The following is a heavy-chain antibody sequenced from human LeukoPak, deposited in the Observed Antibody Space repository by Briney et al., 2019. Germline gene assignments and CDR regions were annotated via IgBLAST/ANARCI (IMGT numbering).Heavy chain of an antibody. J-gene: IGHJ4*02. V-gene: IGHV1-18*01. CDR1: GYTFTSYG. Sequence: GASAKVSCKASGYTFTSYGISWVRQAPGQGLEWMGWIIPSNGNTDYGQKFQGRLSVTTDTSASTAYMVLRGLTSDDTAIYYCVRHGDGDYYWGQGTLVTVSS. CDR3: VRHGDGDYY. CDR2: IIPSNGNT. D-gene: IGHD4-17*01.